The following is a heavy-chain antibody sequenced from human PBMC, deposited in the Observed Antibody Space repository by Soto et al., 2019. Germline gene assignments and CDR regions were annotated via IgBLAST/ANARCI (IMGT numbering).Heavy chain of an antibody. V-gene: IGHV1-69*13. Sequence: SVKVSCKASGGTFSSYAISWVRQAPGQGLEWMGGIIPIFGTANYAQKFQGRVTITADESTSTAYMELSSLRSEDTAVYYCARGEKSFGVVTKEAPNYYYYGMDVWGQGTTVTVSS. CDR3: ARGEKSFGVVTKEAPNYYYYGMDV. D-gene: IGHD3-3*01. CDR2: IIPIFGTA. J-gene: IGHJ6*02. CDR1: GGTFSSYA.